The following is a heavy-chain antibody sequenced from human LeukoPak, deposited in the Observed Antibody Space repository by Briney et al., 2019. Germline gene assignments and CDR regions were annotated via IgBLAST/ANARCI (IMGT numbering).Heavy chain of an antibody. CDR3: ATDRVYRSSGRSWGFFDY. CDR2: FDSENNKM. J-gene: IGHJ4*02. Sequence: ASVTVSFKFSVYSLIYLSIHWVREAPGEGLEWMGGFDSENNKMVYSQKFQGRVTMAEDTSADTAYMELTSLRSEDTAVYFCATDRVYRSSGRSWGFFDYWGQGTLVIVSS. CDR1: VYSLIYLS. V-gene: IGHV1-24*01. D-gene: IGHD6-19*01.